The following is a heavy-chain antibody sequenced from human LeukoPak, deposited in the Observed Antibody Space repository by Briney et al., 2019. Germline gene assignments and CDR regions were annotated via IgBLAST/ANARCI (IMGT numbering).Heavy chain of an antibody. CDR1: GNTFSAFY. J-gene: IGHJ3*01. CDR3: AADPQRAYYDSSGEDAFDV. Sequence: GASVKVSCKASGNTFSAFYMNWVRQVPGQGLEWMGWINPLSGSTKYPQNFQGRVTMTRDTSISTPYMELNSLTSDDTAVYYCAADPQRAYYDSSGEDAFDVWGQGTLVIVSA. V-gene: IGHV1-2*02. CDR2: INPLSGST. D-gene: IGHD3-22*01.